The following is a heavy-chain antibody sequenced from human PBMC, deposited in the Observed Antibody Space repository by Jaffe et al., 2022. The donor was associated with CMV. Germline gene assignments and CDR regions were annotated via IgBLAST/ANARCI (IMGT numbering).Heavy chain of an antibody. J-gene: IGHJ4*02. CDR3: ARDLRQYYYDSSGYYDY. D-gene: IGHD3-22*01. CDR1: GFTFSSYW. Sequence: EVQLVESGGGLVQPGGSLRLSCAASGFTFSSYWMSWVRQAPGKGLEWVANIKQDGSEKYYVDSVKGRFTISRDNAKNSLYLQMNSLRAEDTAVYYCARDLRQYYYDSSGYYDYWGQGTLVTVSS. V-gene: IGHV3-7*01. CDR2: IKQDGSEK.